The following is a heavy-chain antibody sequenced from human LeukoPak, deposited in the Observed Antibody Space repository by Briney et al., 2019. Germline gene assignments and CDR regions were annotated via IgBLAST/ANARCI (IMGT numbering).Heavy chain of an antibody. V-gene: IGHV4-59*01. CDR1: GDSISSYY. J-gene: IGHJ4*02. D-gene: IGHD6-13*01. CDR2: IYYSGST. Sequence: PSETLSLTCTVSGDSISSYYWSWIRQPPGKGLEWIGYIYYSGSTNYNPSLQSRVTISVDTSKNQFSLKLSSVTAADTAVYYCARERFSSCCFDYWGQGTLVTVSS. CDR3: ARERFSSCCFDY.